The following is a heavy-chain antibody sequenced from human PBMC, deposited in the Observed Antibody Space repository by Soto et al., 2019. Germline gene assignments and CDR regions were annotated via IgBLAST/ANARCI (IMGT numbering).Heavy chain of an antibody. CDR3: ASAIRTMGAYDV. J-gene: IGHJ3*01. Sequence: SQPLSLTRSVWEDCICLYSWSCIQQPPGKGLEWIGYVYYSGSANYSPSLKSRVTISVDTSRNHFSLRLSSVTAADTAIYYWASAIRTMGAYDVCAQWTMVTVSS. D-gene: IGHD1-26*01. V-gene: IGHV4-59*01. CDR2: VYYSGSA. CDR1: EDCICLYS.